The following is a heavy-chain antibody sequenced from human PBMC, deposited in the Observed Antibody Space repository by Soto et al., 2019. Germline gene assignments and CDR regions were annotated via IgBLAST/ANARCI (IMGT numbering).Heavy chain of an antibody. D-gene: IGHD2-15*01. J-gene: IGHJ6*02. CDR3: ARRRNCGTSACSSYGMDV. CDR1: GDSVSSNSAA. CDR2: TYYRSKWYN. Sequence: PSQTLSLTCAISGDSVSSNSAAWNWIRQSPSRGLEWLGRTYYRSKWYNDYAISVENRITINPDPSKNQFYLQLNSVTPEDTAIYYCARRRNCGTSACSSYGMDVWGQGTTVTVSS. V-gene: IGHV6-1*01.